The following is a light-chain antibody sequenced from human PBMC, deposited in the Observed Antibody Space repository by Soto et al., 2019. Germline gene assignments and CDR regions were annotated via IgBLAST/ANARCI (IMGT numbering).Light chain of an antibody. J-gene: IGLJ3*02. Sequence: QSALTQPRSVSGSPGQSVTIACTGTSSDVGAYNYVSWYQQHPGKAPKLMISDVTRRPSGVPDRFSGSKSGTTASLTISGLQAEYEADYYCCSYAGRYTWVFGGGTKLTVL. V-gene: IGLV2-11*01. CDR3: CSYAGRYTWV. CDR1: SSDVGAYNY. CDR2: DVT.